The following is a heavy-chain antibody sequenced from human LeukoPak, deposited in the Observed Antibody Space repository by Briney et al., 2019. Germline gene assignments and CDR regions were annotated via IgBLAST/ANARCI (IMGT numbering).Heavy chain of an antibody. CDR1: GFTFNSYA. CDR3: AKDSSSWFS. CDR2: IAGSGGTT. D-gene: IGHD6-13*01. Sequence: GGSLRLSCAASGFTFNSYAMNWVRQAPGKGLEWVSAIAGSGGTTYYADSVKGRFTISRDNSKNTLYLQMNSLRAEDTAVYYCAKDSSSWFSWGQGTLVTVSS. J-gene: IGHJ4*02. V-gene: IGHV3-23*01.